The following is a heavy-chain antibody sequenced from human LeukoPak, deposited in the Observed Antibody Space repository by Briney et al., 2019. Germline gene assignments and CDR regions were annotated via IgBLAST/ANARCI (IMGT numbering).Heavy chain of an antibody. CDR3: ARANTWIQLWSTDY. J-gene: IGHJ4*02. D-gene: IGHD5-18*01. CDR1: GFTVSSNY. CDR2: IYSGGST. Sequence: PGGPLRLSCAASGFTVSSNYMSWVRQAPGKGLEWVSVIYSGGSTYYADSVKGRFTISRDNSKNTLYLQMNSLRAEDTAVYYCARANTWIQLWSTDYWGQGTLVTVSS. V-gene: IGHV3-66*01.